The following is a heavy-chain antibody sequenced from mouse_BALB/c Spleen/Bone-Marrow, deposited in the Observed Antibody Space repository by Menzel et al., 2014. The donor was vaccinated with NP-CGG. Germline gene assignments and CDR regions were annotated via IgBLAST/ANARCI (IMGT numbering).Heavy chain of an antibody. Sequence: EVKVVESGPSLVKPSQTLSLTCSVTGDSITSGYWNWIRKFPGNKLEYMGYISYSGSTYYNPSLKSRISITRDTSKNXYYLQLNSVTTEDTATYYCARFRTTGAMDYWGQGTSVTVSS. CDR1: GDSITSGY. J-gene: IGHJ4*01. V-gene: IGHV3-8*02. CDR3: ARFRTTGAMDY. CDR2: ISYSGST.